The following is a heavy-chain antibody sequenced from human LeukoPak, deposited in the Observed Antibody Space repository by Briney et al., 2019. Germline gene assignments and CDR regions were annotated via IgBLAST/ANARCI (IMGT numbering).Heavy chain of an antibody. V-gene: IGHV1-18*01. CDR2: ISGYNGNT. CDR1: GYSFSTYG. D-gene: IGHD2-15*01. CDR3: ARGRYCSGDNCHNIYYYYMDV. Sequence: VSVKVSCKASGYSFSTYGISWVRQAPGQGLEWMGWISGYNGNTNYAQKLQGRVTMTTDTSTSTAYMELRSLRSDDTAVYYCARGRYCSGDNCHNIYYYYMDVWGKGTTVTISS. J-gene: IGHJ6*03.